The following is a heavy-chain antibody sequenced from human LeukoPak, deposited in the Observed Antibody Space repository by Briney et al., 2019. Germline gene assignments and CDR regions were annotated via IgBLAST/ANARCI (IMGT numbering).Heavy chain of an antibody. CDR3: AKTVSGSYSYQGGDY. Sequence: PGGSLRLSCAASGFSFSTYAMTWVRQAPGKGLEWVSSISGSGDRTYYADSVKGRFTMSRDNSRNMLYLQMDSLRDEDTAKYYCAKTVSGSYSYQGGDYWGQGTLVTVSS. CDR2: ISGSGDRT. CDR1: GFSFSTYA. D-gene: IGHD3-16*02. J-gene: IGHJ4*02. V-gene: IGHV3-23*01.